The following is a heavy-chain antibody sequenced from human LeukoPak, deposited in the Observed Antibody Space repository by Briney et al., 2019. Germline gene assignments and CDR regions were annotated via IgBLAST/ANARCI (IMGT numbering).Heavy chain of an antibody. CDR3: ARGGPYSSSWFNWFDP. CDR1: GYTFTDYY. Sequence: ASVKVSCKASGYTFTDYYMYWVRQAPGQGPEWTGWVNLNSGVTQYVQKFQGWVTMTRDTSISTAYMELSRLRSDDTAVYYCARGGPYSSSWFNWFDPWGQGTLVTVSS. D-gene: IGHD6-13*01. J-gene: IGHJ5*02. V-gene: IGHV1-2*04. CDR2: VNLNSGVT.